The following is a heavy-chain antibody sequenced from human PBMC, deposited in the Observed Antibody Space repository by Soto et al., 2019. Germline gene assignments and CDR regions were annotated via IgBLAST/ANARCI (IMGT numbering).Heavy chain of an antibody. Sequence: GGSLRLSCAASGFTFSSYGMHWVRQAPGKGLEWVAVIWYDGSKKYYADSVKGRFTISRDNSKNTLYLQMNSLRAEDTAVYYCASEYCSGGRCYYYGMDVWGQGTTVPVSS. CDR3: ASEYCSGGRCYYYGMDV. J-gene: IGHJ6*02. V-gene: IGHV3-33*01. CDR1: GFTFSSYG. D-gene: IGHD2-15*01. CDR2: IWYDGSKK.